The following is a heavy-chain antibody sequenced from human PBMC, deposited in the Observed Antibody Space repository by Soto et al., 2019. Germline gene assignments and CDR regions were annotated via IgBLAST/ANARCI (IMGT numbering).Heavy chain of an antibody. CDR3: ARHVSPAAGNRPFDY. D-gene: IGHD6-13*01. J-gene: IGHJ4*02. CDR1: GYSFISYW. CDR2: IDPSDSYT. Sequence: PGESLKISCKGSGYSFISYWISWVRRMPGKGLEWMGRIDPSDSYTNYSPSFQGHVTISADKSISTAYLQWSSLKASDTAMYYCARHVSPAAGNRPFDYWGQGTLVTVSS. V-gene: IGHV5-10-1*01.